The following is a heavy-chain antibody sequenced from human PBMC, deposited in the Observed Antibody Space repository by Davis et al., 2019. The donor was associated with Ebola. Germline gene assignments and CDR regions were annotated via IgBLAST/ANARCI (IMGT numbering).Heavy chain of an antibody. CDR2: IWYDGSNK. CDR1: GFTFSSYG. CDR3: ARDWAGLDV. J-gene: IGHJ6*04. V-gene: IGHV3-33*01. Sequence: GESLKISCAASGFTFSSYGMHWVRQAPGKGLEWVAVIWYDGSNKYYADSVKGRFTISRDTSKNTLYLQMNSLRAEDTAVYYCARDWAGLDVWGKGTTVTVSS. D-gene: IGHD3-16*01.